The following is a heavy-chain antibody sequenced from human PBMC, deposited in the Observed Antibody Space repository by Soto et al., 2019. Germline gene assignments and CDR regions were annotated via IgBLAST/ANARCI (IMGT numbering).Heavy chain of an antibody. Sequence: GGSLRLSCAASGFTFSRHSMSWFRQAAGKGLEWVSSVSDSGAKTYYADSVKGRFTISRDNSKDTLYLQMNSLRVEDTALYYCAKDSPRRATAVVPYYFDYWGQGTLVTVSS. V-gene: IGHV3-23*01. D-gene: IGHD6-13*01. CDR1: GFTFSRHS. J-gene: IGHJ4*02. CDR2: VSDSGAKT. CDR3: AKDSPRRATAVVPYYFDY.